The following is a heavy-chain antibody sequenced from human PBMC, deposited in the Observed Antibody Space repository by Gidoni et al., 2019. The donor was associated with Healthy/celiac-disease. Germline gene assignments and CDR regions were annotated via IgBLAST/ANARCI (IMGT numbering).Heavy chain of an antibody. D-gene: IGHD3-22*01. V-gene: IGHV3-23*01. CDR1: GFTFSSYA. J-gene: IGHJ6*02. CDR2: ISGSGGST. Sequence: EVQLLESGGGLVQPGGSLRLSCAASGFTFSSYAMSWVRQAPGKGLEWVSAISGSGGSTYYADSVKGRFTISRDNSKNTLYLQMNSLRAEDTAVYYCATTGDYDSSGYYYYYYYYGMDVWGQGTTVTVSS. CDR3: ATTGDYDSSGYYYYYYYYGMDV.